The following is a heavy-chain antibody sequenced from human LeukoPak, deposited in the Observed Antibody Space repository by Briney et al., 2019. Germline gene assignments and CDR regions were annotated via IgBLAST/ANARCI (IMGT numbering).Heavy chain of an antibody. Sequence: ASVKVSCKASGYTFTSYGISWVRQAPGQGLEWIGWISAYNGNTNYAQKLQGRVTMTTDTSTSTAYMELRSLRSDDTAVYYCARDLIRGRIVGATATGAGYWGQGTLVTVSS. CDR1: GYTFTSYG. CDR2: ISAYNGNT. D-gene: IGHD1-26*01. V-gene: IGHV1-18*01. J-gene: IGHJ4*02. CDR3: ARDLIRGRIVGATATGAGY.